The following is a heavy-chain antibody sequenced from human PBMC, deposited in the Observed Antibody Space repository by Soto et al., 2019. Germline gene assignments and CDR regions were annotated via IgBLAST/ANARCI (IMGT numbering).Heavy chain of an antibody. CDR3: ARGRFRRTWFDP. D-gene: IGHD3-16*01. J-gene: IGHJ5*02. Sequence: QVQLVQSGAEVKKPGASVKVSCKASGYTFTNYDIHWVRQATGQGLEWMGWMNPDSGNTGQSKQFQGRVTMTRDTSINTAYMEMSSLRLEDMAVYYCARGRFRRTWFDPWGQGTLVTVSS. V-gene: IGHV1-8*01. CDR1: GYTFTNYD. CDR2: MNPDSGNT.